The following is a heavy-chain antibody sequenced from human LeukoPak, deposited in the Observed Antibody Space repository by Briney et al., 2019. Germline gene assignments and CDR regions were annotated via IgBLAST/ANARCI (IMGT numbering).Heavy chain of an antibody. CDR1: GYSISSGHY. D-gene: IGHD2-2*01. Sequence: SETLSLTCTVSGYSISSGHYWGWIRQPPGKGLEWIGSIYHSGSTYYNPSLKSRVTISVDTSKNQFSLKLSSVTAADTAVYYCARESGDIVVVPAAPSEGFDIWGQGTMVTVSS. J-gene: IGHJ3*02. V-gene: IGHV4-38-2*02. CDR3: ARESGDIVVVPAAPSEGFDI. CDR2: IYHSGST.